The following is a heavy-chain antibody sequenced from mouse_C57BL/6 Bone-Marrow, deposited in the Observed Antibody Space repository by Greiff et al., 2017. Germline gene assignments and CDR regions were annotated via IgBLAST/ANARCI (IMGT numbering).Heavy chain of an antibody. D-gene: IGHD1-1*01. Sequence: VQLQQSGAELVKPGASVKLSCTASGFTFTDYYMHWVKQRPEQGLEWIGRIDPEGGETKYAAKFQGKATITADTSSNTAYLQLSSLTSEDTAVDYCGSSFRYWFFDDWGTGTTVTVSA. CDR3: GSSFRYWFFDD. V-gene: IGHV14-2*01. CDR2: IDPEGGET. J-gene: IGHJ1*03. CDR1: GFTFTDYY.